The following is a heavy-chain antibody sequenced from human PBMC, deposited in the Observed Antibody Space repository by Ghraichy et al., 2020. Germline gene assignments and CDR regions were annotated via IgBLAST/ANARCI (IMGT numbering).Heavy chain of an antibody. CDR3: VKEASFTGYADY. D-gene: IGHD2-8*01. V-gene: IGHV3-23*01. J-gene: IGHJ4*02. CDR1: GFTFSSYA. Sequence: SCAASGFTFSSYAMSWVRQTPEKGLEWVSAIGGSGGNIYYADSVKGRFTISRDNSKNTLYLQMNSLRAEDTAVYYCVKEASFTGYADYWGQGTLVTVSS. CDR2: IGGSGGNI.